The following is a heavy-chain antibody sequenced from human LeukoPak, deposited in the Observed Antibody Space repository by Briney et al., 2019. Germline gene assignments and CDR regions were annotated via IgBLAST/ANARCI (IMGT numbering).Heavy chain of an antibody. CDR2: ISYDGSNK. J-gene: IGHJ4*02. CDR3: ALLVATSDYFDY. Sequence: GGSLRLSCAASGFTFSSYGMHWVRQAPGKGLEWVAVISYDGSNKYYADSVKGRFTISRDNSKNTLYLQMNSLRAEDTAVYYCALLVATSDYFDYWGQGTLVTVSS. V-gene: IGHV3-30*03. D-gene: IGHD5-12*01. CDR1: GFTFSSYG.